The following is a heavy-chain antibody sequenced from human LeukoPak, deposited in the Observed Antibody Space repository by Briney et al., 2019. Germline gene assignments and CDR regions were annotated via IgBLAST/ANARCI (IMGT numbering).Heavy chain of an antibody. Sequence: PTGGSLRLSCAASGFTFSGYGMHWVRQAPGKGLEWVAVISYDGSNKYYADSVKGRFTISRDNSKNTLYLQMNSLRAEDTAVYYCAKATQNLGFDPWGQGTLVTVSS. D-gene: IGHD1-7*01. J-gene: IGHJ5*02. CDR2: ISYDGSNK. CDR1: GFTFSGYG. V-gene: IGHV3-30*18. CDR3: AKATQNLGFDP.